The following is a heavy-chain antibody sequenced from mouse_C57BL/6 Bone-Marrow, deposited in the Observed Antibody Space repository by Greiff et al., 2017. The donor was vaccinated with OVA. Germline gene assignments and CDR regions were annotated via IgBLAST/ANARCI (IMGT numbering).Heavy chain of an antibody. CDR2: IYPGDGDT. D-gene: IGHD1-1*01. Sequence: VQLQQSGPELVKPGASVKISCKASGYAFSSSWMNWVKQRPGKGLEWIGRIYPGDGDTNYNGKFKGKATLTADKSSSTAYMQLSSLTSEDSAVYFCARWGAYYYGSSYWGQGTTLTVSS. V-gene: IGHV1-82*01. CDR1: GYAFSSSW. J-gene: IGHJ2*01. CDR3: ARWGAYYYGSSY.